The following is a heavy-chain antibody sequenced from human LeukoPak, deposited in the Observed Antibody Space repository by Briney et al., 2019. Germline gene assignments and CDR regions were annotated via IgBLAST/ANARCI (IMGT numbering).Heavy chain of an antibody. D-gene: IGHD3-22*01. CDR2: IYYSGST. CDR1: GGSISSYY. Sequence: SETLSLTCTVSGGSISSYYWSWIRQPPGKGLEWIGYIYYSGSTNYNPSLKSRVTISVDTSKNQFSLKLSSVTAADTAVYYCARHELGQLYHPNGYYDSSGGDIWGQGTMVTVSS. V-gene: IGHV4-59*08. J-gene: IGHJ3*02. CDR3: ARHELGQLYHPNGYYDSSGGDI.